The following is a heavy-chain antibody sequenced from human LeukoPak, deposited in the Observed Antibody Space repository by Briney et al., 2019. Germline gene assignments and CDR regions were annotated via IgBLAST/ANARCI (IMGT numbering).Heavy chain of an antibody. CDR2: VSSSRTTI. CDR3: ARMSTGYYDDY. D-gene: IGHD3-9*01. CDR1: GFTFSTFG. Sequence: PGGSLRLSCVASGFTFSTFGMNWVRQAPGKGLEWVSYVSSSRTTIYYADSVKGRFTISRDDAKSLLYLQMNSLRAEDTALYYCARMSTGYYDDYWGQGTLVAVSS. V-gene: IGHV3-48*01. J-gene: IGHJ4*02.